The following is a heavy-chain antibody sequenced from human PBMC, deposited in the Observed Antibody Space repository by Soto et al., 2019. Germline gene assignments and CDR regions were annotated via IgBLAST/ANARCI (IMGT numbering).Heavy chain of an antibody. CDR3: ARDRRELRTGLYNALDV. J-gene: IGHJ6*02. CDR2: IIPIFGTA. D-gene: IGHD1-26*01. V-gene: IGHV1-69*01. CDR1: GGTFSSYA. Sequence: QVQLVQSGAEVKKPGSSVKVSCKASGGTFSSYAISWVRQAPGQGLEWMGGIIPIFGTANYAQKFQGRVTITADESTSTAYMELSSLRSDDTAVYYCARDRRELRTGLYNALDVWGQGTTVTVSS.